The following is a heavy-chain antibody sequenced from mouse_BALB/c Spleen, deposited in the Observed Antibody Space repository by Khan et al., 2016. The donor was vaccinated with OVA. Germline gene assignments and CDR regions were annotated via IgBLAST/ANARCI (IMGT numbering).Heavy chain of an antibody. CDR3: ARIKKIVTTYFDY. J-gene: IGHJ2*01. CDR1: GYTFTSYW. V-gene: IGHV1S81*02. D-gene: IGHD2-5*01. CDR2: TNPTNGSP. Sequence: VQLQQPGAELVKAGATVKMSCKASGYTFTSYWMHWVKQRPGQGLEWFAETNPTNGSPYYTEKFKSKATLTVENSSSTAYMLISGHTFEDSAVAYSARIKKIVTTYFDYWGQGTTLTVSS.